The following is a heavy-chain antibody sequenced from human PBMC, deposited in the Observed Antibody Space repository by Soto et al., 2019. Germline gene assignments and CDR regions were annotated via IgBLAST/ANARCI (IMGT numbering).Heavy chain of an antibody. V-gene: IGHV3-30*18. Sequence: QVQLVESGGGVVQPGRSLRLSCAASGFTFSSYGMHWVRQAPGKGLEWVAVISYDGSKKYYPDSVKGRFTISRDNPKNTLYLQRNSLRAEDTAVYYCAKDLLRPGRAYGTHVWGQGTTVTVSS. CDR1: GFTFSSYG. J-gene: IGHJ6*02. CDR3: AKDLLRPGRAYGTHV. CDR2: ISYDGSKK.